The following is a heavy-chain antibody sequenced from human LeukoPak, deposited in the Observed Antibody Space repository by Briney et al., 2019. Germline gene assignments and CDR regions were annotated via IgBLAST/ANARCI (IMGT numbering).Heavy chain of an antibody. CDR3: TTVEYASFDI. V-gene: IGHV3-15*01. CDR1: GFPDSNAW. CDR2: IKSKPDGGTT. D-gene: IGHD2-2*01. J-gene: IGHJ3*02. Sequence: GRSLRLSCAASGFPDSNAWMSWVRQARGKGLEWVGRIKSKPDGGTTDYAAPVKGRFTISRDDSKNTLYLQMNRLKSEDTAVYYCTTVEYASFDIWGQGTMLTVSS.